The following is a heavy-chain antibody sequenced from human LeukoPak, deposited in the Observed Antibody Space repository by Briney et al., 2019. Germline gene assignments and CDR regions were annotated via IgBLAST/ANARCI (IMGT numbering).Heavy chain of an antibody. D-gene: IGHD5-24*01. Sequence: GGSLRLSCAASGFTFSSYSMNWVCQAPGKGLEWVSYITSSSGTIYYADSVKGRFTISRDNAKNSLHLQMNSLRAEDTALYYCAKGRDGSNWGQGTLVTVSS. CDR1: GFTFSSYS. CDR2: ITSSSGTI. CDR3: AKGRDGSN. J-gene: IGHJ4*02. V-gene: IGHV3-48*01.